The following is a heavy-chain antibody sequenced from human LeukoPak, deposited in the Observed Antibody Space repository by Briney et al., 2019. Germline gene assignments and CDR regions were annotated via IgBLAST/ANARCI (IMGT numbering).Heavy chain of an antibody. J-gene: IGHJ5*02. CDR1: GYTFTTYA. Sequence: GASVKVSCKASGYTFTTYAMNWVRQAPGQGLEWMGWINTYTGNPTYAQDFTGRFVFSLDTSVSTAYLQIYSLKAEDTAVYYCAGLVAAGGSGSFDPWGQGTLVTVSS. D-gene: IGHD6-13*01. CDR3: AGLVAAGGSGSFDP. V-gene: IGHV7-4-1*01. CDR2: INTYTGNP.